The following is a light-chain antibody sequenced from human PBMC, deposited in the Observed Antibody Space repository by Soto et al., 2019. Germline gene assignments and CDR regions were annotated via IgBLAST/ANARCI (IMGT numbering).Light chain of an antibody. V-gene: IGKV1-39*01. CDR3: QQSYSAPWT. J-gene: IGKJ1*01. CDR2: SAS. Sequence: DIQMNQSHSSLSASVGDRVTIPCRASQSIRGYLNWYQQKPGNAPKLLIYSASTLQSGVPSRSSGSGSGTDFTLTINSLQPEDFATYFCQQSYSAPWTFGQGTKVDI. CDR1: QSIRGY.